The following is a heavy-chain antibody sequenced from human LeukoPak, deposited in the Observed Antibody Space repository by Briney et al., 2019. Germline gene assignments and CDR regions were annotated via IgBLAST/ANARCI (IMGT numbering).Heavy chain of an antibody. J-gene: IGHJ5*02. D-gene: IGHD4-23*01. CDR1: GYTFTGYY. V-gene: IGHV1-2*04. CDR2: INPNSGGT. CDR3: ATDYGGNSGWFDP. Sequence: ASVKVSCKASGYTFTGYYMHWVRQAPGQGLEWMGWINPNSGGTNYAQKFQGWVTMTRDTSISTAYMELSRLRSDDTAVYYCATDYGGNSGWFDPWGQGTLVTVSS.